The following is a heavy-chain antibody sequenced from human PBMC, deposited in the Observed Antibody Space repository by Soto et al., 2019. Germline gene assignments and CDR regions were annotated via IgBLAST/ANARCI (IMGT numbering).Heavy chain of an antibody. V-gene: IGHV3-30*18. J-gene: IGHJ4*02. CDR3: AKTITTMGVSSTGRVALLDN. CDR1: GFTFSVFG. Sequence: QVQLVESGGGVVQPGRSLRLSCAASGFTFSVFGMHWVRQAPGKGLEWVAVISNDGNSEHYADSVKGRFTISRDNSKNTFYLQMNSLSVEDTAVYYCAKTITTMGVSSTGRVALLDNWGQGILVSVSS. CDR2: ISNDGNSE. D-gene: IGHD3-3*01.